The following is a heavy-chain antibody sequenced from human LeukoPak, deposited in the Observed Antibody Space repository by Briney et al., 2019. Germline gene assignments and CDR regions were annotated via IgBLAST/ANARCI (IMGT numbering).Heavy chain of an antibody. Sequence: SVKVSCKASGGTFSSYTISWVRQAPGQGLEWMGGIIPIFGTANYAQKFQGRVTITTDESTSTAYMELSSLRSEDTAVYYCARFVVVRPLGNYYYYMDVWGKGTTVTVSS. V-gene: IGHV1-69*05. D-gene: IGHD2-2*01. CDR2: IIPIFGTA. CDR1: GGTFSSYT. CDR3: ARFVVVRPLGNYYYYMDV. J-gene: IGHJ6*03.